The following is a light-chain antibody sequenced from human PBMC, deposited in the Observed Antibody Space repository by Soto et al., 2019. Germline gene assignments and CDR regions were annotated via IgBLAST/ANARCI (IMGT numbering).Light chain of an antibody. V-gene: IGLV2-14*01. CDR1: SSDVGGYNY. CDR2: DVS. CDR3: SSYTSSSTLV. J-gene: IGLJ1*01. Sequence: QSALTQPASVSGSPGQSITISCTGTSSDVGGYNYVSWYQQHPGKAPNLMIYDVSNRPSGVSNLFSGSNSGTTASLTISGLQAEDEADYYCSSYTSSSTLVFGTGTKVTVL.